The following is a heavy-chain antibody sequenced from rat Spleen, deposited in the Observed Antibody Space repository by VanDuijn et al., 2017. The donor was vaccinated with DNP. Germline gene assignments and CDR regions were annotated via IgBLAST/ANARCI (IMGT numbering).Heavy chain of an antibody. CDR1: GFSLTNYH. CDR2: MWSGGST. CDR3: ATGGPNWFAY. J-gene: IGHJ3*01. Sequence: QVQLKESGPGLVQPSQTLSLTCTVSGFSLTNYHIHWIRQPPGKGLEWMGLMWSGGSTDYNSTLKSRLSITRDTSESQVFLKVNSLQPEDTATYYCATGGPNWFAYWGQGTLVTVSS. V-gene: IGHV2-32*01.